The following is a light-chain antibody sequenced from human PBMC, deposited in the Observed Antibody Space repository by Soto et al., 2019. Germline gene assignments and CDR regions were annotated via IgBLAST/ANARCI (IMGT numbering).Light chain of an antibody. Sequence: AILITQSPSLLSASPLERLTSSCRMSQGISSYLAWYQQKPGKATELLIYSASTLQSGVTSRFSGSGSETEFSLKIRALQPEDFATYYCQQLSRYTLTFGGWNNVDI. CDR3: QQLSRYTLT. CDR1: QGISSY. V-gene: IGKV1D-8*02. CDR2: SAS. J-gene: IGKJ4*01.